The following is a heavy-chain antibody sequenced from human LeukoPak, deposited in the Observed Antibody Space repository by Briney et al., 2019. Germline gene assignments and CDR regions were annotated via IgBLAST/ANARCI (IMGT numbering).Heavy chain of an antibody. Sequence: GASVKVSCKASGYTFTGYYMHWVRQAPRQGLEWMGWINPNSGVTNYAQKFQGRVTMTRDTSISTVYMELSRLRSDDTAVYYCARQGALVKGIDYWGQGTLVTVSS. D-gene: IGHD6-13*01. V-gene: IGHV1-2*02. J-gene: IGHJ4*02. CDR1: GYTFTGYY. CDR2: INPNSGVT. CDR3: ARQGALVKGIDY.